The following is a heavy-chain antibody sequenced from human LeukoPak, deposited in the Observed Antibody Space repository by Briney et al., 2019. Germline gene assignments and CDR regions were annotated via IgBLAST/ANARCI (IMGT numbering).Heavy chain of an antibody. V-gene: IGHV3-9*01. CDR2: ISWNSGSI. CDR1: GFTFDDYA. D-gene: IGHD5-12*01. Sequence: PGRSLRLSCAASGFTFDDYAMHWVRQAQGTGLEWVSGISWNSGSIGYADSVKGRFTISRDNAKNSLYLQMNSLRAEDTALYYCAKELPEGVTGYDGAFDYWGQGTLVTVSS. CDR3: AKELPEGVTGYDGAFDY. J-gene: IGHJ4*02.